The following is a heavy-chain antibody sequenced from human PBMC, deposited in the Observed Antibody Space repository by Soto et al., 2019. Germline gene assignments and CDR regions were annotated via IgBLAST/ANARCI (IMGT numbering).Heavy chain of an antibody. CDR1: GGSISSSSYY. J-gene: IGHJ4*02. D-gene: IGHD3-10*01. CDR2: IYYSGST. V-gene: IGHV4-39*01. Sequence: QLQLQESGPGLVKPSETLSLTCTVSGGSISSSSYYWGWIRQPPGKGLEWIGSIYYSGSTYYNPSXXXRXXLSVDTSKNQFSLKLSSVPAADTAVYYCATLWGQDWGQGTLVTVSS. CDR3: ATLWGQD.